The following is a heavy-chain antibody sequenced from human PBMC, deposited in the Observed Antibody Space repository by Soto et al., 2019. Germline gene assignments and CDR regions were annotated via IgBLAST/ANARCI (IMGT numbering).Heavy chain of an antibody. D-gene: IGHD4-4*01. CDR3: ARDTGSKYGPDYYYGMDV. CDR2: INHSGST. Sequence: SETLSLTCAVYGGSFSGYYWSWLRQPPGKGLEWIGEINHSGSTNYNPSLKSRVTISVDTSKNQFSLKLSSVTAADTAVYYCARDTGSKYGPDYYYGMDVWGQGTTVTVSS. J-gene: IGHJ6*02. CDR1: GGSFSGYY. V-gene: IGHV4-34*01.